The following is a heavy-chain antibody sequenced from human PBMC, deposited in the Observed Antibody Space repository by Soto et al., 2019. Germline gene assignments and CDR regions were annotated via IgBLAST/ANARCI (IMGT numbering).Heavy chain of an antibody. D-gene: IGHD3-22*01. CDR2: ISGSGGST. J-gene: IGHJ4*02. CDR1: GFTFSSYA. V-gene: IGHV3-23*01. Sequence: GSLRLSCAASGFTFSSYAMSWVRQAPGKGLEWVSAISGSGGSTYYADSVKGRFTISRDNSKNTLYLQMNSLRAEDTAVYYCAKDTITYYYDSSGYYYFDYWGQGTLVTVSS. CDR3: AKDTITYYYDSSGYYYFDY.